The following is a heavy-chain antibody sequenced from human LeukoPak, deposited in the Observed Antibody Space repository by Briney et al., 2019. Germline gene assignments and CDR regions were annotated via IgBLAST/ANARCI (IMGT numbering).Heavy chain of an antibody. Sequence: PSETLSLTCTVSGGSISSYYWSRIRQPPGKGLEWIGYIYYSGSTNYNPSLKSRVTMSVDTSRNQFSLRLSFVTAADTAVYYCARQYDSYFYYYLDLWGTGTTVTVSS. J-gene: IGHJ6*03. CDR2: IYYSGST. CDR3: ARQYDSYFYYYLDL. CDR1: GGSISSYY. V-gene: IGHV4-59*08.